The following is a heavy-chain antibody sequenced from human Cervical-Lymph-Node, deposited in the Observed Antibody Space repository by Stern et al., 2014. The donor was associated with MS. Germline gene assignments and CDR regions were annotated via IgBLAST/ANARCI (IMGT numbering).Heavy chain of an antibody. Sequence: EQLVESGGGVEKPGGSLTVSCAASGFTFTKDWMTWVRQAPGQGLEWVGRIKPRTDGGTTNYSTPIQVRFTISRDDSKNILFLHMNNLKTEDTAVYYCTTDEVANFAHWGQGILVTVSS. V-gene: IGHV3-15*01. J-gene: IGHJ5*02. CDR2: IKPRTDGGTT. CDR1: GFTFTKDW. CDR3: TTDEVANFAH.